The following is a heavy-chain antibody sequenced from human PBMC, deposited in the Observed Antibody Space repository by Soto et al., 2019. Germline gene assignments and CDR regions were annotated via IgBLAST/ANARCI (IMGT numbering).Heavy chain of an antibody. J-gene: IGHJ2*01. CDR2: ISAYNGNT. D-gene: IGHD3-16*01. V-gene: IGHV1-18*01. Sequence: ASVKVSCKASGYTFTSYGISWVRQALGQGLEWMGWISAYNGNTNYAQKLQGKVTMTTDTSTSTAYMELRSLRSDDTAVYYCARVGGNDEYWYFDLWGRGTLVTVSS. CDR3: ARVGGNDEYWYFDL. CDR1: GYTFTSYG.